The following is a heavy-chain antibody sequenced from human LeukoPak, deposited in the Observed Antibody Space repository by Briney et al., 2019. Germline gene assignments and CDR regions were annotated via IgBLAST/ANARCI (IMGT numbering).Heavy chain of an antibody. J-gene: IGHJ6*02. Sequence: SETLSLTCTFSGGSISSYYWSWIRQPAGKGLEWIGRIYTSGSTNYNPSLKSRVTMSVDTSKNQFSLKLSSVTAADTAVYYCARGYQQLVGPYYYYGMDVWGQGTTVTVSS. V-gene: IGHV4-4*07. CDR3: ARGYQQLVGPYYYYGMDV. CDR1: GGSISSYY. CDR2: IYTSGST. D-gene: IGHD6-13*01.